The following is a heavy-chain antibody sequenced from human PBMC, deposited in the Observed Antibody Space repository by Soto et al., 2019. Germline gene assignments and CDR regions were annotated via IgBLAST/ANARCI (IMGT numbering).Heavy chain of an antibody. D-gene: IGHD6-19*01. V-gene: IGHV3-30-3*01. CDR2: ISYDGSNK. CDR3: ARDDGIAVAFNLFDY. J-gene: IGHJ4*02. CDR1: GFTFSSYA. Sequence: HVQLVESGGGVVQPGRSLRLSCAASGFTFSSYAMHWVRQAPGKGLEWVAVISYDGSNKYYADSVKGRFTISRDNSKNTLYLQMNSLRAEDTAVYYCARDDGIAVAFNLFDYWGQGTLVTVSS.